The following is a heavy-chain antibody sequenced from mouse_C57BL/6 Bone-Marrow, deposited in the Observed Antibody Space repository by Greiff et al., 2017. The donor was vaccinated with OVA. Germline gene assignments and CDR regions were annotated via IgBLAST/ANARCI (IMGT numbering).Heavy chain of an antibody. J-gene: IGHJ3*01. CDR1: GYTFTDYE. CDR2: IDPETGGT. Sequence: VQLVESGAELVRPGASVTLSCKASGYTFTDYEMHWVKQTPVHGLEWIGAIDPETGGTAYNQKFKGKAILTADKSSSTAYMELRSLTSEDSAVYYCTNDYLTAYWGQGTLVTVSA. D-gene: IGHD2-4*01. V-gene: IGHV1-15*01. CDR3: TNDYLTAY.